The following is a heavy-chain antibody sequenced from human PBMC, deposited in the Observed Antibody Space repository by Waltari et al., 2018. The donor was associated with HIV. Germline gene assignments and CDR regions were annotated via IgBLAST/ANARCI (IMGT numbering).Heavy chain of an antibody. CDR1: GGSISSYF. CDR3: AGVEYSTSGPGY. J-gene: IGHJ4*02. Sequence: QVQLQESGPGLVKPSETLSLTCTVSGGSISSYFWSWIRQPPGKGLEWIGYIYYTGNTNYNPSLKSRVTISVDTSKNQFSLKLTSLTAADTAEYYCAGVEYSTSGPGYWGQGTLVTVSS. V-gene: IGHV4-59*01. CDR2: IYYTGNT. D-gene: IGHD6-6*01.